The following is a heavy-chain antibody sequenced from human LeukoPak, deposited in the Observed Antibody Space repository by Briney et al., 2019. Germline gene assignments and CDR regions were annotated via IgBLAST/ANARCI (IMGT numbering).Heavy chain of an antibody. V-gene: IGHV3-23*01. D-gene: IGHD1-26*01. CDR1: GFTFSSYA. J-gene: IGHJ6*02. CDR2: ISGSGGST. Sequence: AGGSLRLSCAASGFTFSSYAMSWVRQAPGKGLEWVSAISGSGGSTYYADSVKGRFTISRDNSKNTLYLQMNSLRAEDTAVYYCAKKARGGSYPSVDVWGQGTTVTVSS. CDR3: AKKARGGSYPSVDV.